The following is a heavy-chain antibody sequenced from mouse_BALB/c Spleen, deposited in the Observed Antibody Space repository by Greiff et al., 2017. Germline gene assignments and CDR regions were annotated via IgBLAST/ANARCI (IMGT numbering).Heavy chain of an antibody. J-gene: IGHJ1*01. CDR2: ISSGGGNT. CDR1: GFTFSSYT. CDR3: ARYNYYGSSYNWYFDV. Sequence: EVKLVESGGGLVKPGGSLKLSCAASGFTFSSYTMSWVRQTPEKRLEWVATISSGGGNTYYPDSVKGRFTISRDNAKNNLYLQMSSLRSEDTALYYCARYNYYGSSYNWYFDVWGAGTTVTVSS. D-gene: IGHD1-1*01. V-gene: IGHV5-9*03.